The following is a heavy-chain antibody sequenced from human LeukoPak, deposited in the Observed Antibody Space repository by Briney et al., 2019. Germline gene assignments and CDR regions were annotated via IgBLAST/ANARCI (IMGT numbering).Heavy chain of an antibody. CDR3: GSSCECWILG. D-gene: IGHD2-2*03. CDR1: GYTFTGYY. V-gene: IGHV1-2*02. J-gene: IGHJ4*02. CDR2: SGRNSGGT. Sequence: GPSVTLSCKASGYTFTGYYMHCERHAPGQGLECMVWSGRNSGGTNYAQDFHGRVTTTRDTFIITALMEMSRVTSDDTGAYCCGSSCECWILGWGQGALVTVS.